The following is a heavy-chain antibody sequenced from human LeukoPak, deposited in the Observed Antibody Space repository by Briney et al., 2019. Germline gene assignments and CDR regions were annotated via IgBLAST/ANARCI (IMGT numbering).Heavy chain of an antibody. D-gene: IGHD2-8*01. J-gene: IGHJ5*02. V-gene: IGHV4-4*02. CDR3: ARGGGYCTNNVCPPWFDP. CDR2: INHSGST. CDR1: GGSISSSNW. Sequence: SGTLSLTCAVSGGSISSSNWWSWVRQPPGKGLEWIGEINHSGSTHYSPSLKSRLSISVDPSKNQFSLKLSSVTAADTAVYYCARGGGYCTNNVCPPWFDPWGQGALVTVSS.